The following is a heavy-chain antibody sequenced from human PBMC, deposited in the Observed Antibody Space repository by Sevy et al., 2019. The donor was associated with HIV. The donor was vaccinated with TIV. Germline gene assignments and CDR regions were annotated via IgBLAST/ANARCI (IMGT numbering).Heavy chain of an antibody. CDR2: ISGSGGRT. CDR3: AKDHGDSSFDY. CDR1: GFTFSSYA. V-gene: IGHV3-23*01. J-gene: IGHJ4*02. Sequence: GGSLRLSCAASGFTFSSYAMSWVRQAPGKGLEWVSAISGSGGRTYYADSVKARFTISRDNSKNTLYLQMNSLRAEDTAVYYCAKDHGDSSFDYWGQGTLVTVSS. D-gene: IGHD4-17*01.